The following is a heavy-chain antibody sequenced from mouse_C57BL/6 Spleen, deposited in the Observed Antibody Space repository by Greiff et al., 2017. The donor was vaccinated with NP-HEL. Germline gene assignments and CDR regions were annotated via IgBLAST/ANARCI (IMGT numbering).Heavy chain of an antibody. V-gene: IGHV1-76*01. CDR1: GYTFTDYY. J-gene: IGHJ4*01. D-gene: IGHD2-3*01. Sequence: VQLQQSGAELVRPGASVKLSCKASGYTFTDYYINWVKQRPGQGLEWIARIYPGSGNTYYNEKFKDKATLTVDKSSSTAYMQLSSLTSEDSAVYYCASDGYYGAMDYWGQGTSVTVSS. CDR3: ASDGYYGAMDY. CDR2: IYPGSGNT.